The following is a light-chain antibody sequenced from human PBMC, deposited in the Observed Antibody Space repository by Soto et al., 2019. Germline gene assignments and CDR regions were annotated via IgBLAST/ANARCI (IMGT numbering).Light chain of an antibody. Sequence: ILITQSPSTLSVSPGERATLSCRASQSVSSNLAWYQQKPGQAPRLLIYDASTRATGIPARFSGSGSGTEVTLTISSLQSEDFAVYYCQQYNNWPTWTFGQGTKVDIK. V-gene: IGKV3-15*01. CDR3: QQYNNWPTWT. CDR1: QSVSSN. J-gene: IGKJ1*01. CDR2: DAS.